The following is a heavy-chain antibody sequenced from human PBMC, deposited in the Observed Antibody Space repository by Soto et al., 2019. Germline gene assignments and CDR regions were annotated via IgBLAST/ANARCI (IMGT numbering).Heavy chain of an antibody. Sequence: AGSLSLPCAASGFTFSSYGMTWVRQAPGKGLEWVSFSSATGAGTYYADSVKGRFTISRDNSKNTLYLQMTSLRADDTAVYYCAKDRRAGGNYGFDSDFWGQGA. J-gene: IGHJ4*02. CDR3: AKDRRAGGNYGFDSDF. CDR1: GFTFSSYG. D-gene: IGHD1-7*01. CDR2: SSATGAGT. V-gene: IGHV3-23*01.